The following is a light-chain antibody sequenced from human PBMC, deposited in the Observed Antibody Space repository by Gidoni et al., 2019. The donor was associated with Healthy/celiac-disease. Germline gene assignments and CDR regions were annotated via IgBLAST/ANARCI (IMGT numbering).Light chain of an antibody. CDR3: QQYGSSPET. CDR1: QSVSSSY. J-gene: IGKJ1*01. CDR2: GAS. V-gene: IGKV3-20*01. Sequence: DIVLTQSPGTLSLSPGERATLSCSASQSVSSSYLASYQQKPSQAPSLLIDGASSRATGIPDRFSGSGSGTDFTLTISRLEPEDFAVYYCQQYGSSPETFGQGTKVEIK.